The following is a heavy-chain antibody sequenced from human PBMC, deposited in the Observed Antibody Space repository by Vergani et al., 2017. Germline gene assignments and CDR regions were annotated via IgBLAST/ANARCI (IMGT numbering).Heavy chain of an antibody. CDR1: GGYINSHNYY. CDR2: IHTSGST. V-gene: IGHV4-61*02. D-gene: IGHD1-26*01. CDR3: ASGKNYSDSTSHFRGKYFDV. J-gene: IGHJ2*01. Sequence: QVQLQESGPGLVKLSQTLSLTCTVSGGYINSHNYYWSWIRQPAGTGLEWIGRIHTSGSTNYNPSLKSRVTMSEDTSKNQFSLNLTSVTAADTAVYFCASGKNYSDSTSHFRGKYFDVWGRGTLVTVPS.